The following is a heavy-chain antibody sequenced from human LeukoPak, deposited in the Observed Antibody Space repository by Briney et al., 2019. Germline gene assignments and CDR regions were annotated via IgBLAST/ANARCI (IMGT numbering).Heavy chain of an antibody. CDR2: MNHSGST. CDR3: ARERGIEP. Sequence: PSETLSLTCAVYGGSFSGYYWSWIRQPPGKGLEWIGEMNHSGSTNYNPSLKSRVTISVDTSKNQFSLKLSSVTAADTAVYYCARERGIEPWGQGTLVTVSS. J-gene: IGHJ5*02. V-gene: IGHV4-34*01. CDR1: GGSFSGYY. D-gene: IGHD3-16*01.